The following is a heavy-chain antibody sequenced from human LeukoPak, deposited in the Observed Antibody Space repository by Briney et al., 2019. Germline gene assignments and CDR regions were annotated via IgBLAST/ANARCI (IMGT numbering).Heavy chain of an antibody. Sequence: ASVKVSCKASGYSFSDYFIHWVRQAPGQGLEWMAWTIPKSGATNYSQKFRDRVTVTSDTSTAYMDLTRLTSDDTAVYYCARDLRSGGVTYGQDSWGQGTLVTVSS. CDR3: ARDLRSGGVTYGQDS. D-gene: IGHD5-18*01. CDR2: TIPKSGAT. V-gene: IGHV1-2*02. J-gene: IGHJ4*02. CDR1: GYSFSDYF.